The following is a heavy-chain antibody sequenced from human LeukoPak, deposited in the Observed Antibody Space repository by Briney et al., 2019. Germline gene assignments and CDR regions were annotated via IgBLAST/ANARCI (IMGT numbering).Heavy chain of an antibody. D-gene: IGHD3-3*02. V-gene: IGHV3-53*01. CDR1: GFIVSNTY. CDR3: ASLARDH. Sequence: GGSLRLSCAASGFIVSNTYMTWVRQAPGKGLEWVSVIHNDGSTYYADSVKGRFTVSRDNSKNMVFLRMNSLRVEDTAVYFCASLARDHWCQGNVVSVSS. J-gene: IGHJ4*02. CDR2: IHNDGST.